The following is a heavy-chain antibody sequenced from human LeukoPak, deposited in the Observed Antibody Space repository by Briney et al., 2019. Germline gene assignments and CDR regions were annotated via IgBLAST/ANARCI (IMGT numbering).Heavy chain of an antibody. D-gene: IGHD5-12*01. CDR2: ISYDGSNK. CDR1: GFTFSSYA. CDR3: ARVYDIVATMVSAFDI. J-gene: IGHJ3*02. V-gene: IGHV3-30-3*01. Sequence: PGGSLRLSCAASGFTFSSYAMHWVRQAPGKGLEWVAVISYDGSNKYYADSVKGRFTISRDNSKNTLYLQMNSLRAEDTAVYYCARVYDIVATMVSAFDIWGQGTMVTVSS.